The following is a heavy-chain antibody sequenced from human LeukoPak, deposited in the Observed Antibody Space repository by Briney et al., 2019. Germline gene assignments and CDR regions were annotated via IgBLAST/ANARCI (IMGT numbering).Heavy chain of an antibody. CDR3: ARSSYEPSSSWSYWYFDL. V-gene: IGHV1-2*04. CDR1: EFTFTDFY. CDR2: INPNNGVT. D-gene: IGHD6-13*01. Sequence: ASVKVSCKASEFTFTDFYIHWVRQAPGQRLEWMGWINPNNGVTKYAQKFQGWVTMTRDTSISTAYMELSRLSSDDTAVYYCARSSYEPSSSWSYWYFDLRGRGTLVAVSS. J-gene: IGHJ2*01.